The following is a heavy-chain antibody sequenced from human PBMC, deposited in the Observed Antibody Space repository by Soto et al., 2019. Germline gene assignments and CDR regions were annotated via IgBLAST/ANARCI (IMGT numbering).Heavy chain of an antibody. CDR2: IKSKFVGGAT. Sequence: GSLRLSCAASGFTFSKVWMNWVRQAPGKGLEWVGRIKSKFVGGATDYAAPVKGRFTISRDDSINMLYLEMNSLKTEDSAVYYCTTDPEGATLHGMDAWGQGTTVTVSS. CDR1: GFTFSKVW. CDR3: TTDPEGATLHGMDA. D-gene: IGHD1-26*01. J-gene: IGHJ6*02. V-gene: IGHV3-15*07.